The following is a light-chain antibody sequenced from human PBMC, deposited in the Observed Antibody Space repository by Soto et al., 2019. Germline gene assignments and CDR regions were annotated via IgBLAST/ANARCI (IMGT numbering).Light chain of an antibody. CDR1: SNDVGGYDY. J-gene: IGLJ3*02. V-gene: IGLV2-14*03. Sequence: QSALTQPASVSGSPGQSITISCSGTSNDVGGYDYVSWYQQHPGKAPKLIIFEVNNRPSGISFRFSGSKSGNTASLTISGLQAGDEADYYCSSFTGTTSLGVFGGGNKVTVL. CDR3: SSFTGTTSLGV. CDR2: EVN.